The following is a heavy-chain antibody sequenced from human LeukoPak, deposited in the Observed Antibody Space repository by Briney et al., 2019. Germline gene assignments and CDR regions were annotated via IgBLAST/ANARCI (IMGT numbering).Heavy chain of an antibody. V-gene: IGHV1-46*01. Sequence: ASVKVSCKASGYTFTSYYMHWVRQAPGQRLEWLGIFNPIGGSTGYPQKFPGRVTMTRHTATSTDYMELSSLRSEETAVYYCAWSRATDCRGGSCAGAFDMGGQGTMVTVSS. CDR1: GYTFTSYY. D-gene: IGHD2-15*01. J-gene: IGHJ3*02. CDR3: AWSRATDCRGGSCAGAFDM. CDR2: FNPIGGST.